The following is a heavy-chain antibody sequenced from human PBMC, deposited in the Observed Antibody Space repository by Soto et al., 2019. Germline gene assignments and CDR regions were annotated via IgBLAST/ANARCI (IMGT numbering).Heavy chain of an antibody. J-gene: IGHJ4*02. V-gene: IGHV1-69*01. D-gene: IGHD1-1*01. Sequence: QVQVVQSGAEVKQPGSSVKVSCKVSGGTFSTYSISWVRQAPGQGLEWVGGIIPIFGAAKHAQKFQGRVTITADDSTSTVYMELSGLRAEDTAVYFCARDGDRGTGRHWGQGTLVTVSS. CDR2: IIPIFGAA. CDR1: GGTFSTYS. CDR3: ARDGDRGTGRH.